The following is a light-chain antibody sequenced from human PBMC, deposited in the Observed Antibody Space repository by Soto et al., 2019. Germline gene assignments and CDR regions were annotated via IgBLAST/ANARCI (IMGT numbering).Light chain of an antibody. Sequence: EIVLTQSPVTLSLSPGYTATLWCRASQSVSSRYLGWYQQRPGQAPRLPIYGASSRSTGIPDRFSGSGSGTDFTLTISRLEPEDFAVYYCQQYGSSGTFGQGTKVDIK. CDR3: QQYGSSGT. CDR2: GAS. J-gene: IGKJ1*01. CDR1: QSVSSRY. V-gene: IGKV3-20*01.